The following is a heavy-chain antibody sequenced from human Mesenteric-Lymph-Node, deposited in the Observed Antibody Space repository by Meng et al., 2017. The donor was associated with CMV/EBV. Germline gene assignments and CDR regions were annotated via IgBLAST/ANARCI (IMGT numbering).Heavy chain of an antibody. CDR2: IYYSGST. Sequence: SETLSLTCTVSGGSISSSSYYWGWIRQPPGKGLEWIGSIYYSGSTYYNPSLKSRVTTSVDTSKNQFSLKLSSVTAADTAVYYCARLDQAAAGNRWFDPWGQGTLVTVSS. D-gene: IGHD6-13*01. CDR1: GGSISSSSYY. CDR3: ARLDQAAAGNRWFDP. J-gene: IGHJ5*02. V-gene: IGHV4-39*01.